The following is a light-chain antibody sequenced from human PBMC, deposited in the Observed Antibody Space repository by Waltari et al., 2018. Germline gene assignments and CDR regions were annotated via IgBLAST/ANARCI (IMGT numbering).Light chain of an antibody. CDR3: QHYNSYSPSWT. Sequence: DIQITQSPSTLSASVGDRVTIPCRASQSLNNWLAWYQQKPGKAPKLLIYKSSNLEIGVPSRFSGSGSGTEFTLTITSLQPDDFATYYCQHYNSYSPSWTFGQGTRVEVK. CDR1: QSLNNW. J-gene: IGKJ1*01. V-gene: IGKV1-5*03. CDR2: KSS.